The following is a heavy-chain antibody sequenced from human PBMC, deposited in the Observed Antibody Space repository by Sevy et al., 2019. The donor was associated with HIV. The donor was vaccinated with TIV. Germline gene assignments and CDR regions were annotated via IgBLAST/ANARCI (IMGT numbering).Heavy chain of an antibody. CDR2: ISYDGSNK. V-gene: IGHV3-30*03. Sequence: GGSLRLSCAASGFTFSSYGMHWVRQAPGKGLEWVAVISYDGSNKYYADSVKGRFTISRDNSKNTLYLQMNSLRAEDTAVYYCARDRGGAAAAPDYWGQGTLVTVSS. CDR3: ARDRGGAAAAPDY. J-gene: IGHJ4*02. CDR1: GFTFSSYG. D-gene: IGHD6-13*01.